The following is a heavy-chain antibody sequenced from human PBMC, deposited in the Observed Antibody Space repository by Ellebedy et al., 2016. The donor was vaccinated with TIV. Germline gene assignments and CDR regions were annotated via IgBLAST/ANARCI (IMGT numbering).Heavy chain of an antibody. D-gene: IGHD1-26*01. CDR2: INPHNGGT. Sequence: ASVTVSCKASGYTFINSYIHWVRQAPGQGLEWLGWINPHNGGTNYALNFRGRVTMTTDMSINTAYMELSTLTFDDTAIYYCAKGLLRELLGFDSWGQGTLVAVSS. V-gene: IGHV1-2*02. CDR3: AKGLLRELLGFDS. J-gene: IGHJ4*02. CDR1: GYTFINSY.